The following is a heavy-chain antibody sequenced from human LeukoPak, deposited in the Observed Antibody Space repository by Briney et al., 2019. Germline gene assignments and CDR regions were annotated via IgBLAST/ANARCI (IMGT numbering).Heavy chain of an antibody. V-gene: IGHV1-2*02. CDR3: ARCPGTTDAFDI. CDR2: INPNSGGT. D-gene: IGHD1-1*01. CDR1: GYTFTSYA. Sequence: ASVKVSCKASGYTFTSYAMNWVRQAPGQGLEWMGWINPNSGGTNYAQKFQGRVTMTRDTSISTAYMELSRLRSDDTAVYYCARCPGTTDAFDIWGQGTMVTVSS. J-gene: IGHJ3*02.